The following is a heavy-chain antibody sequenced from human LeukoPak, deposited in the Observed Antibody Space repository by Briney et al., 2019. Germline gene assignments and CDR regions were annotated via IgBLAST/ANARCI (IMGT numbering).Heavy chain of an antibody. CDR3: ARSRFYFDY. D-gene: IGHD4-17*01. V-gene: IGHV3-43*01. Sequence: GGSLRLSCAASGFTFDKYIMHWVRQAPGKGLEWVSLISFDGGSTYYADSVKGRFTISRDNAKNSLYLQMNSLRAEDTAVYYCARSRFYFDYWGQGTLVTVSS. J-gene: IGHJ4*02. CDR2: ISFDGGST. CDR1: GFTFDKYI.